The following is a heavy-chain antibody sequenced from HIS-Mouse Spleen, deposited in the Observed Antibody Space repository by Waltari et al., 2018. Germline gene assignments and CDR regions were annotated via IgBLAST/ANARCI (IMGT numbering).Heavy chain of an antibody. CDR1: GGPISSSTYY. CDR2: IYYSGST. Sequence: QLQLQESDPGLVKPSETLSLPCTVPGGPISSSTYYWGWIRQPPGKGLEWIGSIYYSGSTYYNPSLKSRVTISVDTSKNQFSLKLSSVTAADTAVYYCAREIPYSSSWYDWYFDLWGRGTLVTVSS. CDR3: AREIPYSSSWYDWYFDL. V-gene: IGHV4-39*07. J-gene: IGHJ2*01. D-gene: IGHD6-13*01.